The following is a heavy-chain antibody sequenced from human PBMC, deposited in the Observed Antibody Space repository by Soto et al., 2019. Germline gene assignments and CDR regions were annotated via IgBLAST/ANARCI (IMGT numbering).Heavy chain of an antibody. CDR1: GYTFTSYA. J-gene: IGHJ6*02. CDR2: INAGNGNT. V-gene: IGHV1-3*01. D-gene: IGHD1-7*01. Sequence: ASVKVSCKASGYTFTSYAMHWVRQAPGQRLEWMGWINAGNGNTKYSQKFQGRVTITRDTSASTAYMELSSLTSEDTAVYYCANSITGTTVGGYYYYGMDVWGQGTTVTVSS. CDR3: ANSITGTTVGGYYYYGMDV.